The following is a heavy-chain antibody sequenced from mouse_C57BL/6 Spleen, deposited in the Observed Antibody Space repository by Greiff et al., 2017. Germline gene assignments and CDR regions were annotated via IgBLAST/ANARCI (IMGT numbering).Heavy chain of an antibody. CDR1: GYSITSGYY. Sequence: EVQLKESGPGLVKPSQSLSLTCSVTGYSITSGYYWNWIRQFPGNKLEWMGYISYDGSNNYNPSLKNRISITRDTSKNQFFLKLNSVTTEDTATYYCASITTVVARAYYAMDYWGQGTSVTVSS. D-gene: IGHD1-1*01. J-gene: IGHJ4*01. CDR3: ASITTVVARAYYAMDY. CDR2: ISYDGSN. V-gene: IGHV3-6*01.